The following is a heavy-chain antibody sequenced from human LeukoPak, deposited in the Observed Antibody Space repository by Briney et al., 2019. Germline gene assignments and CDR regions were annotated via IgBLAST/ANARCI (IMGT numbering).Heavy chain of an antibody. CDR1: GFTFSSYG. J-gene: IGHJ4*02. CDR3: ARRSGHDRLRAFDY. D-gene: IGHD5-12*01. CDR2: ISYDGSNK. Sequence: PGGSLRLSCAASGFTFSSYGMHWVRQAPGKGLEWVAVISYDGSNKYYADSVKGRFTISRDNAKNSLYLQMNSLRDEDTAVYYCARRSGHDRLRAFDYWGQGTLVTVSS. V-gene: IGHV3-30*03.